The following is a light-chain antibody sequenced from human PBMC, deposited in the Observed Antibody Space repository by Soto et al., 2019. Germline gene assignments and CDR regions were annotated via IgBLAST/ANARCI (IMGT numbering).Light chain of an antibody. CDR2: GAS. Sequence: EIVLTQSPGTLSLPPGERATLSCRASQSVSSSYLAWYQQKPGQAPRLLIYGASSRATGIPDRFSGSGSGTDFTLTISRLEPEDFAVYYCQHFGGSLPVTFGQGTRLEIK. V-gene: IGKV3-20*01. CDR3: QHFGGSLPVT. J-gene: IGKJ5*01. CDR1: QSVSSSY.